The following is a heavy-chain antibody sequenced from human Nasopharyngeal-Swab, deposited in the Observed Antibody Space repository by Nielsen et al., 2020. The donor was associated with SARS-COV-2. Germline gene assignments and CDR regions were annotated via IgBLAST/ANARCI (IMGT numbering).Heavy chain of an antibody. CDR1: GFGVSTNY. J-gene: IGHJ6*03. CDR2: IYPGGST. D-gene: IGHD2-15*01. CDR3: ARGADVYCSGGSCYSEYYYYMDV. Sequence: GESLKISCAASGFGVSTNYMSWVRQAPGKGPEWMSVIYPGGSTNYADSVKGGFTISRDYSKNTLYLQMNSLRVEDTAIYYCARGADVYCSGGSCYSEYYYYMDVWGRGTTVTVSS. V-gene: IGHV3-66*01.